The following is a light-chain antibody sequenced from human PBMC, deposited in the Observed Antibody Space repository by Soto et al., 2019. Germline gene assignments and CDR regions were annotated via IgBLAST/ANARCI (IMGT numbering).Light chain of an antibody. Sequence: EIVVTQSPAALSVSPGERATLSCRASQSVSSYLVWYQQKSGQAPRLLIYGASTRATGIPARFSGSGSGTDFTLTISSLQSEDFAVYYCQQHKDWPLTFGQGSKVEIK. V-gene: IGKV3-15*01. CDR1: QSVSSY. CDR3: QQHKDWPLT. CDR2: GAS. J-gene: IGKJ1*01.